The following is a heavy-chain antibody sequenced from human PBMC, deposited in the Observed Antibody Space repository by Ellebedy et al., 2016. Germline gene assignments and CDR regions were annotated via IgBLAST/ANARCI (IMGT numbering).Heavy chain of an antibody. CDR3: VIEGHTPLDY. J-gene: IGHJ4*02. CDR1: GFTFISST. CDR2: IVVGSGKT. Sequence: SVKVSCXASGFTFISSTVQWVRQTRGQRLEWIGWIVVGSGKTNYAQNFQKRVTITRDVSTSTAYMELSSVRSEDTAMYYCVIEGHTPLDYWGQGTLVTVSS. V-gene: IGHV1-58*01.